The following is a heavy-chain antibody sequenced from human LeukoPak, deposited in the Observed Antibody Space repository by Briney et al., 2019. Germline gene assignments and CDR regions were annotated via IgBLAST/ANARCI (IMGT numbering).Heavy chain of an antibody. CDR1: GFTFSSYA. Sequence: PRGSLRLSCAASGFTFSSYAMSWVRQAPGKGLEWVSAISGSGGSTYYADSVKGRFTISRDNSKNTLYLQMNSLRAEDTAVYYCADYYDSSGYLQAFDIWGQGTMVTVSS. V-gene: IGHV3-23*01. J-gene: IGHJ3*02. D-gene: IGHD3-22*01. CDR3: ADYYDSSGYLQAFDI. CDR2: ISGSGGST.